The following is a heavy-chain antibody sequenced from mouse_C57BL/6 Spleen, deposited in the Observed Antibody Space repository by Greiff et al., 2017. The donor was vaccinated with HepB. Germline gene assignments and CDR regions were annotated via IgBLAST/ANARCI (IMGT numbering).Heavy chain of an antibody. CDR1: GYTFTDYN. CDR2: INPNNGGT. CDR3: ARMGYEENYYAMDY. J-gene: IGHJ4*01. V-gene: IGHV1-22*01. Sequence: VQLQQSGPELVKPGASVKMSCKASGYTFTDYNMHWVKQSHGKSLEWIGYINPNNGGTSYNQKFKGKATLTVNKSSSTAYMELRSLTSEDSAVYYCARMGYEENYYAMDYWGQGTSVTVSS. D-gene: IGHD2-2*01.